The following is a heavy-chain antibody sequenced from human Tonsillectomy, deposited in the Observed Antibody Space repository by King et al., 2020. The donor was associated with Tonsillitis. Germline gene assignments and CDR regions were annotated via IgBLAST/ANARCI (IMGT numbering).Heavy chain of an antibody. Sequence: VQLVESGGGLVQPGGSLRLSCAASGFTFSSYAMSWVRQAPGKGLEWVSAISGSGGSTYYADSVKGRFTISRDNSKNTLYLQMNSLRAEDTAVYYCAKALRFCSSTSCYGYYFGYWGQGTLVTVSS. J-gene: IGHJ4*02. D-gene: IGHD2-2*01. CDR1: GFTFSSYA. V-gene: IGHV3-23*04. CDR3: AKALRFCSSTSCYGYYFGY. CDR2: ISGSGGST.